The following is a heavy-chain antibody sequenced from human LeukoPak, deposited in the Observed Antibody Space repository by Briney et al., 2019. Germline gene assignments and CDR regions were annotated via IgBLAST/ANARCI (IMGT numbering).Heavy chain of an antibody. CDR2: LDPEDGEM. D-gene: IGHD1-26*01. CDR3: ATGRTKWDLLNY. CDR1: GYALTELS. J-gene: IGHJ4*02. V-gene: IGHV1-24*01. Sequence: GASVKVSCKVSGYALTELSLHWVRQAPGKGLEWMGGLDPEDGEMIYSQKFQGRVTMTEDTSIDIAYMAMSSLTSEDTAVYYCATGRTKWDLLNYWGQGTLVTVSS.